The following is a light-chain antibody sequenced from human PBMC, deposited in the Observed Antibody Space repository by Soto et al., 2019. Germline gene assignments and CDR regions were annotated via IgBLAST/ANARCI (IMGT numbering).Light chain of an antibody. CDR3: GSYTSRSTYG. Sequence: QSALTQPASVSGSPGQSITISCTGTSSDVGGYNHVAWYQQHPGEAPTLMIYDVSNRPSGVFNRFSGSKSGNTASLTISGLQAEDEADYYCGSYTSRSTYGFGTGTKVTVL. J-gene: IGLJ1*01. CDR1: SSDVGGYNH. V-gene: IGLV2-14*01. CDR2: DVS.